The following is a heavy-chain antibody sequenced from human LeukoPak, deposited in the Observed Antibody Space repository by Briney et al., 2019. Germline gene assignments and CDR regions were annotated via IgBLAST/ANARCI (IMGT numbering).Heavy chain of an antibody. Sequence: SETLSLTCTVSGGSISGDYWSWIRQPAGKGLEWIGRIYTSGSTNYNPSLKSRVTMSVDTSKNQFSLKLSSVTAADTAVYYCAREVGGHCSGGSCADYWGQGTLVTFSS. CDR1: GGSISGDY. J-gene: IGHJ4*02. D-gene: IGHD2-15*01. CDR3: AREVGGHCSGGSCADY. CDR2: IYTSGST. V-gene: IGHV4-4*07.